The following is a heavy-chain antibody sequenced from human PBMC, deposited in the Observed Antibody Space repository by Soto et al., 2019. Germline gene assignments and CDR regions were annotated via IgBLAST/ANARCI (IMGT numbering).Heavy chain of an antibody. CDR1: GFTFSSYG. CDR3: AKDVLEGPYYFDY. D-gene: IGHD2-8*02. V-gene: IGHV3-30*18. Sequence: QVQLVESGGGVVQPGRSLRLSCAASGFTFSSYGMHWVRQAPGKGLEWVAVISYDGSNKYYADSVKGRFTISRDNSKNTLYLQMNSLRAEDTAVYYCAKDVLEGPYYFDYWGQGTLVTVSS. J-gene: IGHJ4*02. CDR2: ISYDGSNK.